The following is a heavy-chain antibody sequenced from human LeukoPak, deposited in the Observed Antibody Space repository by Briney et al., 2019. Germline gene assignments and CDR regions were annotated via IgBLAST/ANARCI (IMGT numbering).Heavy chain of an antibody. J-gene: IGHJ3*02. CDR1: GFTFSSYG. D-gene: IGHD2-8*02. Sequence: PGGSLRLSCAASGFTFSSYGMHWVRQAPGKGLEWVAVMSYDGSNKYYADSVKGRFTISRDYSKNTLYLQMNSLRAEDTAVYYCAKVLIANAFDIWGQGTMVTVSS. V-gene: IGHV3-30*18. CDR3: AKVLIANAFDI. CDR2: MSYDGSNK.